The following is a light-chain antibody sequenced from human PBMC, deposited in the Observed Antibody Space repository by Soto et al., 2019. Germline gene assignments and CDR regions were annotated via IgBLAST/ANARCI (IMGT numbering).Light chain of an antibody. CDR3: QQRNNCPIT. CDR2: DAS. CDR1: QSVSKY. Sequence: EIVLTQSPATLSLSPGERANLSCRTSQSVSKYFAWYQQKPGRAPRLLIYDASSRATGIPARFIGSGSGTYFTLTISSLEPEDFAIYYCQQRNNCPITFGQVTRLEIK. J-gene: IGKJ5*01. V-gene: IGKV3-11*01.